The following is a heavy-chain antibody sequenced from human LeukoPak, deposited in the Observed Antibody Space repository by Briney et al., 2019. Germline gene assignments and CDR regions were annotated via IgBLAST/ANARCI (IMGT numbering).Heavy chain of an antibody. J-gene: IGHJ6*02. V-gene: IGHV1-69*04. Sequence: SVKVSCKASGGTFSSYAISWVRQAPGQWLEWMGRIIPIFGIANYAQKFQGRVTITADKSTSTAYMELSSLRSEDTAVYYCARDKDDYSNYGPPSGMDVWGQGTTVTVSS. CDR1: GGTFSSYA. D-gene: IGHD4-11*01. CDR3: ARDKDDYSNYGPPSGMDV. CDR2: IIPIFGIA.